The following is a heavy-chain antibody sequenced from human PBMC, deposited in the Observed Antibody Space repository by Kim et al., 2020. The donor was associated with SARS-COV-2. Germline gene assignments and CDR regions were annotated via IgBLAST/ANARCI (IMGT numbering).Heavy chain of an antibody. CDR1: GFTVSSNY. V-gene: IGHV3-53*01. CDR2: IYSGGST. CDR3: ARENYDSSGYYYYGMDV. D-gene: IGHD3-22*01. Sequence: GGSLRLSCAASGFTVSSNYMSWVRQAPGKGLEWVSVIYSGGSTYYEDSVKGRFSISRDNSKNTLYLQMNSLRAEDTAAYYCARENYDSSGYYYYGMDVWGQGTTVTVSS. J-gene: IGHJ6*02.